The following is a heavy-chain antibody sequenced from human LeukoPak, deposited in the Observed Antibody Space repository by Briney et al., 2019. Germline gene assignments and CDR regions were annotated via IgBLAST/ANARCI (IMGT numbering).Heavy chain of an antibody. D-gene: IGHD2-2*01. CDR2: IIPIFGTA. V-gene: IGHV1-69*01. CDR3: ARDARHRYCSSTSCYRGWLDP. J-gene: IGHJ5*02. Sequence: ASVKVSCKASRGTFSSYAISWVRQAPGQGLEWMGGIIPIFGTANYAQKFQGRVTITADESTSTAYMELSSLRSEDTAVYYCARDARHRYCSSTSCYRGWLDPWGQGTLVTVSS. CDR1: RGTFSSYA.